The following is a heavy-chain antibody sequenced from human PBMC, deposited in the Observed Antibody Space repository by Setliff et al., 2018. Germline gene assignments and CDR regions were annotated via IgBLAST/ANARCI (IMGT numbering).Heavy chain of an antibody. J-gene: IGHJ4*02. CDR3: ARAVGLGYCSGGICANYFDY. CDR2: INQDGSEK. Sequence: PGGSLRLSCVVSGFTFSNYRMSWVRQAPGKGLEWVANINQDGSEKYYVDSVKGRFTISRDNAKNSLYLQMNSLRAEDTAVYYCARAVGLGYCSGGICANYFDYWGQGTLVTVSS. D-gene: IGHD2-15*01. V-gene: IGHV3-7*01. CDR1: GFTFSNYR.